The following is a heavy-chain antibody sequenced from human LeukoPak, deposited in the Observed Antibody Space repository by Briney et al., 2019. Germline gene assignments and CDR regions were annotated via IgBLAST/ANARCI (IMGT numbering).Heavy chain of an antibody. D-gene: IGHD6-19*01. Sequence: GGSLRLSCAASGFTLNTYWMSWVRQAPGKGLEWVANINIDGSEKHYVDSVKGRFTISRDNTKNSLYLQMNSLRAEDTAVYYCARDNGGSGWVHWGQGTLVTVSS. J-gene: IGHJ4*02. V-gene: IGHV3-7*05. CDR2: INIDGSEK. CDR3: ARDNGGSGWVH. CDR1: GFTLNTYW.